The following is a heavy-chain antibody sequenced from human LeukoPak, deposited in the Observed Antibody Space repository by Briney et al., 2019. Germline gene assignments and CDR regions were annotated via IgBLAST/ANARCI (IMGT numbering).Heavy chain of an antibody. CDR3: ARGPFRNVDTAMIASRFDP. D-gene: IGHD5-18*01. CDR2: INANSGIT. CDR1: GYTFTDYY. Sequence: GASVTVSCKASGYTFTDYYIHWVRQAPGQGLEWMGWINANSGITNYPHKFQGRVTMTRDTSITTAYMELKSLRSDDTAMFDYARGPFRNVDTAMIASRFDPWGQGTLVTVSS. J-gene: IGHJ5*02. V-gene: IGHV1-2*02.